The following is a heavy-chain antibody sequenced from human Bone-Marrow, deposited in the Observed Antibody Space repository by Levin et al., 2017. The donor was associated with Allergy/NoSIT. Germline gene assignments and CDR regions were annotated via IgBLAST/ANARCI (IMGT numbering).Heavy chain of an antibody. V-gene: IGHV4-59*01. CDR1: GGSISSYY. D-gene: IGHD2-2*01. Sequence: PSETLSLTCTVSGGSISSYYWSWIRQPPGKGLEWIGYIYYSGSTNYNPSLKSRVTISVDTSKNQFSLKLSSVTAADTAVYYCARRTHGRDCSSTSCSNYYYYYYMDVWGKGTTVTVSS. CDR3: ARRTHGRDCSSTSCSNYYYYYYMDV. J-gene: IGHJ6*03. CDR2: IYYSGST.